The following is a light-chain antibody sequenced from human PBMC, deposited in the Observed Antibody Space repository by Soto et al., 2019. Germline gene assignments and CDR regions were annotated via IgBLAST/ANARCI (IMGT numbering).Light chain of an antibody. CDR1: GSDVGGYNY. J-gene: IGLJ7*01. CDR3: SSYRSSNTLEV. V-gene: IGLV2-14*01. Sequence: QSALTQPASVSGSPGQSITISCTGTGSDVGGYNYVSWYQQHPGKAPKLMIYEVSNRPSGVSNRFSGSKSGNTASLTISGLQAEDEADYYCSSYRSSNTLEVFGGGTQLTVL. CDR2: EVS.